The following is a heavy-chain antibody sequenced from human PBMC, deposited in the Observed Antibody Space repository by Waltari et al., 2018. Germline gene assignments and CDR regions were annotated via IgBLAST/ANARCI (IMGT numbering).Heavy chain of an antibody. J-gene: IGHJ5*02. CDR2: MNPNSGNT. Sequence: QVQLVQSGAAVKKPGRSLKVPCKASGYTFTSYDINCGRQATGQWLEWMGWMNPNSGNTGYAQKFQGRVTMTRNTSISTAYMELSSLRSEDTAVYYCARLLDIVVVPAARRWFDPWGQGTLVTVSS. V-gene: IGHV1-8*01. D-gene: IGHD2-2*01. CDR3: ARLLDIVVVPAARRWFDP. CDR1: GYTFTSYD.